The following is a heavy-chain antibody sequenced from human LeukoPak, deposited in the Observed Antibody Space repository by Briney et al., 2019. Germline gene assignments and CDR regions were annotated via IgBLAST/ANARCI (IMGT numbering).Heavy chain of an antibody. CDR3: AGDGYNQWNFDY. CDR1: GFTFSSHG. CDR2: IIPSGHTT. J-gene: IGHJ4*02. D-gene: IGHD5-24*01. Sequence: GGSLRLSCVASGFTFSSHGMNWVRQAPGKGLEWVSGIIPSGHTTYYADSVKGRFTISRDNAKNSLYLQMNSLRAEDTAVYYCAGDGYNQWNFDYWGQGTLVTVSS. V-gene: IGHV3-21*01.